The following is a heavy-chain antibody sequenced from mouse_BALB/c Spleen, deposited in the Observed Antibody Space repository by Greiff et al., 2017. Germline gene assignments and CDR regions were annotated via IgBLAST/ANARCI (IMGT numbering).Heavy chain of an antibody. CDR3: ARQRGGLYAMDY. J-gene: IGHJ4*01. CDR2: ISNGGGST. V-gene: IGHV5-12-2*01. Sequence: EVKLVESGGGLVQPGGSLKLSCAASGFTFSSYTMSWVRQTPEKRLEWVAYISNGGGSTYYPDTVKGRFTISRDNAKNTLYLQMSSLKSEDTAMYYCARQRGGLYAMDYWGQGTSVTVSS. CDR1: GFTFSSYT. D-gene: IGHD3-1*01.